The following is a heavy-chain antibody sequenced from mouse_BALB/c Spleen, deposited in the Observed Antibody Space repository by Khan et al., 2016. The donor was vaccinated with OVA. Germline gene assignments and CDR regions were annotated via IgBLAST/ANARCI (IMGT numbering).Heavy chain of an antibody. V-gene: IGHV1-5*01. D-gene: IGHD2-4*01. Sequence: EVQLQESGTVLARPGASVKMSCKASGYSFTSYWMHWIKQRPGQGLEWIGTIYPGNSDNRYNQKFKGKAKLTAVTSASTAYMELSSLTNEDSAVYYCTRSYDSYYFDYWGQGTTLTVSS. CDR1: GYSFTSYW. J-gene: IGHJ2*01. CDR3: TRSYDSYYFDY. CDR2: IYPGNSDN.